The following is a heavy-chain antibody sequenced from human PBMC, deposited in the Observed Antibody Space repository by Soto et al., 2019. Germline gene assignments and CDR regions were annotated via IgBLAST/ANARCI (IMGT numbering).Heavy chain of an antibody. CDR2: ISHDGINK. Sequence: QVRLVESGGGVVQPGRSLRLSCTASGFSFSSYAMYWFRQPPGKGLEWVAGISHDGINKHYANSVKGRVTVSRENSNHSLDLQLNSLRGEDTAMYYCARDMYSSDYFVKWFAPWGQGTLVTVSS. D-gene: IGHD6-19*01. CDR3: ARDMYSSDYFVKWFAP. V-gene: IGHV3-30-3*01. CDR1: GFSFSSYA. J-gene: IGHJ5*02.